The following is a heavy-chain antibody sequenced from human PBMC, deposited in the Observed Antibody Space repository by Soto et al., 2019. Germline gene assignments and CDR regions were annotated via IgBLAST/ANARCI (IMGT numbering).Heavy chain of an antibody. CDR3: ARDGDTATPVSWFDP. CDR1: GYTFTSYG. Sequence: ASVKVSCKASGYTFTSYGISWVRRAPGQGLEWMGWISAYNGNTNYAQKLQGRVTMTTDTSTSTAYMELRSLRSDDTAVYYCARDGDTATPVSWFDPWGQGTLVTVSS. V-gene: IGHV1-18*01. CDR2: ISAYNGNT. D-gene: IGHD5-18*01. J-gene: IGHJ5*02.